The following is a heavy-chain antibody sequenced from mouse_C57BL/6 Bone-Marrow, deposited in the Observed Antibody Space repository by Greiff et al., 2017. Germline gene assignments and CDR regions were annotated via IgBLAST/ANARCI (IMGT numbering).Heavy chain of an antibody. D-gene: IGHD2-2*01. CDR1: GYTFTSYG. J-gene: IGHJ2*01. V-gene: IGHV1-81*01. Sequence: VQLQQSGAELARPGASVTLSCKASGYTFTSYGISWVKQRTGQGLEWIGEIYPRSGNTYYNEKFKGKATLTADKSSSTAYMELRSLTSEDSAVYFCARGGLLWLRRGLDYWGQGTTLTVSS. CDR2: IYPRSGNT. CDR3: ARGGLLWLRRGLDY.